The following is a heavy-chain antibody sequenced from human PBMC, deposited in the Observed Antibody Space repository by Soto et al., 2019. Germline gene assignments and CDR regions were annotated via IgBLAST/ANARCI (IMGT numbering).Heavy chain of an antibody. J-gene: IGHJ4*02. D-gene: IGHD3-16*01. CDR3: AKRRGEGYFDC. V-gene: IGHV3-23*04. Sequence: EVQLVESGGGLVQPGGSLRLSCAASGFTFSNYVMSWVRQAPGKGLEWVSAISGSGADTYYADSVKGRFTISRDNSKNTLYLQMNSLRAEDTAGYYCAKRRGEGYFDCWGQGTLVTVSS. CDR2: ISGSGADT. CDR1: GFTFSNYV.